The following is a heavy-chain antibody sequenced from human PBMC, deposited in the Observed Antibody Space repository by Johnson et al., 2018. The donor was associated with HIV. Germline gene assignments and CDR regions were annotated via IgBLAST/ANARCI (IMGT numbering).Heavy chain of an antibody. CDR1: GFTFSTEA. Sequence: QVQLVESGGGVVQPGRSLRLSCAASGFTFSTEALHWVRQAPGKGLEWVAVVSYDGSNKYYAASVKGRFTISRDNSKNTLYLQMNSLIAEDTAVYYCARGPTAYADPFAFDIWGQGTMVTVSS. CDR2: VSYDGSNK. J-gene: IGHJ3*02. V-gene: IGHV3-30-3*01. D-gene: IGHD4-17*01. CDR3: ARGPTAYADPFAFDI.